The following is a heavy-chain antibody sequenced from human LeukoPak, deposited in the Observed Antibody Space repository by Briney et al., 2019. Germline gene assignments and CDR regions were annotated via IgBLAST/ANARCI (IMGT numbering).Heavy chain of an antibody. J-gene: IGHJ4*02. CDR1: GFTFSSYE. D-gene: IGHD2-15*01. CDR3: AREGFGRMVDY. Sequence: GGSLRLSCAASGFTFSSYEMNWVRQAPGKGLEWVSYISSSGSTIYYADSVKGRFTISRDNAKNSLYLQMNSLRAEDTPVYYCAREGFGRMVDYWGQGTLVTVSS. V-gene: IGHV3-48*03. CDR2: ISSSGSTI.